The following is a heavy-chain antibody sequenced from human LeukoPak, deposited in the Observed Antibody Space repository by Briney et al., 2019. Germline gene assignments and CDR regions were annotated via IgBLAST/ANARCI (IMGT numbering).Heavy chain of an antibody. J-gene: IGHJ6*03. CDR2: ISGDNGNT. D-gene: IGHD3-10*01. Sequence: ASVTVSCKTSGYTFTRYGISWVRQAPGQGLEWMGWISGDNGNTNYAQKLQGRVIMTTDTSTSTAYMELRSLRSDDTAVYYCARDGTKLAWFGELRITRYYYYYMDVWGKGTTVTISS. CDR3: ARDGTKLAWFGELRITRYYYYYMDV. CDR1: GYTFTRYG. V-gene: IGHV1-18*01.